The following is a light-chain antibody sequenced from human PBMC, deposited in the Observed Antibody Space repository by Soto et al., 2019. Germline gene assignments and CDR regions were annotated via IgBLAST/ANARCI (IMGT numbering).Light chain of an antibody. CDR1: SSDVGGYNY. J-gene: IGLJ2*01. CDR3: SSYTTSSTLVV. V-gene: IGLV2-14*01. Sequence: QSVLTQPASVSGSPGQSITISCTGTSSDVGGYNYVSWYQQHPGKAPKLMIVDVSNRPSGVSNRFSGSKSGNTASLTISGLQAEDEADYSCSSYTTSSTLVVFGGGTKLTVL. CDR2: DVS.